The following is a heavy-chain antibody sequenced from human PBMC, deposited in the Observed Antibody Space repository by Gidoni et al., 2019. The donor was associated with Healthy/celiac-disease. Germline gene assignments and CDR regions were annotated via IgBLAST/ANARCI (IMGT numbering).Heavy chain of an antibody. J-gene: IGHJ5*02. CDR1: GGSFSGYY. V-gene: IGHV4-34*01. CDR3: ARVRYSSSWGVFDP. D-gene: IGHD6-13*01. Sequence: QVQLQQWGAGLLKPSETLSLTCAVYGGSFSGYYWSWIRQPPGKGLEWIGEINHSGSTNYNPSLKSRVTISVDTSKNQFSLKLSSVTAADTAVYYCARVRYSSSWGVFDPWGQGTLVTVSS. CDR2: INHSGST.